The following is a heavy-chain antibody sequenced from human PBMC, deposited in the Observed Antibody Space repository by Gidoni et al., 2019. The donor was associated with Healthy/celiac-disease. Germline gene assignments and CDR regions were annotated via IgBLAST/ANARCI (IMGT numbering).Heavy chain of an antibody. CDR1: GFSLSTSGLC. J-gene: IGHJ5*02. D-gene: IGHD3-22*01. V-gene: IGHV2-70*01. CDR3: ARMATYYYDSSGYYYSPFDP. CDR2: IDWDDDK. Sequence: QVTLRESGPALVKPTQTLTLTCTFSGFSLSTSGLCVSWIRQPPGKALEWLALIDWDDDKYYSTSLKTRLTISKDTSKNQVVLTMTNMDPVDTATYYCARMATYYYDSSGYYYSPFDPWGQGTLVTVSS.